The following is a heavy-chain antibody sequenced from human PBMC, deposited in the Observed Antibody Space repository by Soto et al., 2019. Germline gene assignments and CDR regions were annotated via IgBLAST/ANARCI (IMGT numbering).Heavy chain of an antibody. CDR2: INKDGSEK. CDR3: VREMASRL. J-gene: IGHJ6*04. Sequence: EVQVVESGGGLVQPGGSLRLSCAASGFTFTSYWMTWVRQAPGRGLEWVANINKDGSEKSYVDSVKGRFTISRDNAKSSLYLQINSLRADDTAVYYCVREMASRLWGKWTKVIVAS. V-gene: IGHV3-7*01. CDR1: GFTFTSYW.